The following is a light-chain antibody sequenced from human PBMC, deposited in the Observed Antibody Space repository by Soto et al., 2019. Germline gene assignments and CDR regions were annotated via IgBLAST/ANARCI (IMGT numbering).Light chain of an antibody. V-gene: IGKV1-27*01. CDR1: QGISNY. CDR2: AAS. CDR3: QKYNSAPWT. J-gene: IGKJ1*01. Sequence: DIQMTQSPSSLSASVGDRVTITCRASQGISNYLTWYQQKPGKVPKLLIYAASTLQSGVPSRFSGSGSGTDLTLTISSQQPEDVATYYCQKYNSAPWTFGPGTKVEIK.